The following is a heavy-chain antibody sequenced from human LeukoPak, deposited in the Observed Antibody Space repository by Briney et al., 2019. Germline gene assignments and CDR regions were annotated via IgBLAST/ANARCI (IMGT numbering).Heavy chain of an antibody. V-gene: IGHV5-10-1*01. D-gene: IGHD4-23*01. CDR1: GYNFTNYC. CDR3: ASAAVVTPGGRVDAFDI. J-gene: IGHJ3*02. Sequence: GESLQISCQGSGYNFTNYCITWVRQMPGKGLEWMGRIDPSDSYTKSSPSFQGHVTISADKSISTAYLEWHSLKASDTAMYYCASAAVVTPGGRVDAFDIWGQGTMVTVSS. CDR2: IDPSDSYT.